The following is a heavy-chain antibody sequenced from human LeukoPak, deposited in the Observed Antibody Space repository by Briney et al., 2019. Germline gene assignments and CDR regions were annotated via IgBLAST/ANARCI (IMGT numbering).Heavy chain of an antibody. V-gene: IGHV4-39*07. J-gene: IGHJ5*01. D-gene: IGHD2-2*01. CDR3: ARVVGCSSTSCYRRGYWFDS. CDR2: IYYSGST. CDR1: GGSISSSSYY. Sequence: SETLSLTCTVSGGSISSSSYYWGWIRQPPGKGLEWIGSIYYSGSTYYNPSLKSRVTISVDTSKNQFSLKLSSVTAADTAVYYCARVVGCSSTSCYRRGYWFDSWGQGTLVTVSS.